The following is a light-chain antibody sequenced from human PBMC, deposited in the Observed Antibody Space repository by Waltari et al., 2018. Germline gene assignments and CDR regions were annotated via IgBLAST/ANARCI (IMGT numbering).Light chain of an antibody. J-gene: IGKJ2*01. CDR2: DAS. CDR3: QQFDNLVYT. Sequence: DIKMTQSPSSLSASLGDRVTITCQASHDISNYLNWYQQKPGKAPKLLIYDASNLETGVPSRFSGSGSGTDFSFTISSLQPEDIATYYCQQFDNLVYTFGQGTKLEIK. CDR1: HDISNY. V-gene: IGKV1-33*01.